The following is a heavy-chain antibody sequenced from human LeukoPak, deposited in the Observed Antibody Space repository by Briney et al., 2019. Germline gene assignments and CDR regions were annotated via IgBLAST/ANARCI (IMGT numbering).Heavy chain of an antibody. CDR1: GFTFRKSA. CDR2: TSHDETTK. J-gene: IGHJ6*03. CDR3: ARDRGAERIWFGELYYYYMDV. D-gene: IGHD3-10*01. Sequence: QPGRSLRLSCAASGFTFRKSAMHWVRQAPGKGLEWVAVTSHDETTKYYADSVKGRFTISRDNAKNSLYLQMNSLRAEDTAVYYCARDRGAERIWFGELYYYYMDVWGKGTTVTISS. V-gene: IGHV3-30*04.